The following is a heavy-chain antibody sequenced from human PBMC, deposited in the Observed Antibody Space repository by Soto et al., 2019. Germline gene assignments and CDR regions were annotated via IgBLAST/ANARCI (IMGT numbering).Heavy chain of an antibody. CDR2: INGRGNYI. Sequence: ETLSLSCASSGFTFSTYTMNWVRQAPGKGLEWVSSINGRGNYIYYAESVKGRFTISRDNAKNSLYLQMDRLRAEDTALYYCVREDGKVGTNSAFDYWGLGALVTVSS. V-gene: IGHV3-21*01. CDR1: GFTFSTYT. CDR3: VREDGKVGTNSAFDY. J-gene: IGHJ4*02. D-gene: IGHD1-26*01.